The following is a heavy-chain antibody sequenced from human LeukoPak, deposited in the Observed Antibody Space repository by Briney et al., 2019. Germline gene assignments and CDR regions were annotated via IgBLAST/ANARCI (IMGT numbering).Heavy chain of an antibody. CDR2: ISGSGGST. CDR3: AKVLRSVWFDP. D-gene: IGHD3-16*01. J-gene: IGHJ5*02. Sequence: GGSLRLSCAASGFTFSSYAMSWVRQAPGKGLEWVSAISGSGGSTYYADSVKGRFTISRDNSKNALYLQMNSPRAEDTAVYYCAKVLRSVWFDPWGQGTLVTVSS. CDR1: GFTFSSYA. V-gene: IGHV3-23*01.